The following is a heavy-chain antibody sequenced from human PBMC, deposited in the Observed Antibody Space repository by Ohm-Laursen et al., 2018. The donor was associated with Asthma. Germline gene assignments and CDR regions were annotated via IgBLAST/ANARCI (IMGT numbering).Heavy chain of an antibody. CDR1: GFSFSSNT. J-gene: IGHJ6*02. CDR3: AKVGAWPHYYYFCTDV. CDR2: INSGGGT. D-gene: IGHD5-12*01. Sequence: GSLRLSCAASGFSFSSNTITWARQAPGKGLEWVSSINSGGGTTYGDSVKGRFTISRDNSKNTVYLAMNSLGAEDTAVYFCAKVGAWPHYYYFCTDVWGQGTTVTVSS. V-gene: IGHV3-23*01.